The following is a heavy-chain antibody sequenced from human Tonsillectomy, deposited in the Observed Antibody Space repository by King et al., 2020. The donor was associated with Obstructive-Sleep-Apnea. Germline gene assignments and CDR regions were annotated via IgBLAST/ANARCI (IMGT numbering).Heavy chain of an antibody. CDR3: ARAISYYDSSGYLSGGAFDI. CDR1: GGTFSSYA. Sequence: QLVQSGAEVKKPGSSVKVSCKASGGTFSSYAISWVRQAPGQGLEWMGGIIPIFGTANYAQKFQGRVTITADESTSTAYMELISLRSEDTAVYYCARAISYYDSSGYLSGGAFDIWGQGTMVTVSS. J-gene: IGHJ3*02. CDR2: IIPIFGTA. V-gene: IGHV1-69*01. D-gene: IGHD3-22*01.